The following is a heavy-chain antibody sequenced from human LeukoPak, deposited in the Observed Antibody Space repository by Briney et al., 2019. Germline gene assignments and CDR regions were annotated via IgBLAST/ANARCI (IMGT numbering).Heavy chain of an antibody. V-gene: IGHV3-53*01. CDR2: IYNGGHT. CDR1: GFTFSSYA. Sequence: PGGSLRLSCAASGFTFSSYAMSWVRQAPGKGLQWVSIIYNGGHTYYADSVKGRFTISRDNSKNTVYLQMHSLRAEDTAVYYCARDESAWYFDLWGRGTLVTVSS. CDR3: ARDESAWYFDL. D-gene: IGHD3-3*01. J-gene: IGHJ2*01.